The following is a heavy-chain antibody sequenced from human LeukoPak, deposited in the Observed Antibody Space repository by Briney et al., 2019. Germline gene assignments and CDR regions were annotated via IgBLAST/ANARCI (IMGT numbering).Heavy chain of an antibody. CDR3: ARDQEDYGAADY. D-gene: IGHD4-17*01. V-gene: IGHV1-69*06. J-gene: IGHJ4*02. Sequence: SVKVSCKASGGTFSSCAISWVRQAPGQGLEWMGGIIPIFGTANYAQKFQGRVTITADKSTSTAYMELSSLRSEDTAVYYCARDQEDYGAADYWGQGTLVTVSS. CDR1: GGTFSSCA. CDR2: IIPIFGTA.